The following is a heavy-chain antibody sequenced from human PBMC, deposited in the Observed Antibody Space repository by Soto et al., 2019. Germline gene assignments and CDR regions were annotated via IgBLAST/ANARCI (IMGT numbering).Heavy chain of an antibody. CDR1: GFTFRSYA. Sequence: EVQLVESGGGLVQPGGSLRLSCAASGFTFRSYAMHWVRQAPGKGLEYVSAISSNGGSTYYANSVKGRFTISRDNSKNTLYLQMGSLRAEDMAVYYCAREGYCSSTSCYSFDYWGQGTLVTVSS. CDR2: ISSNGGST. D-gene: IGHD2-2*01. V-gene: IGHV3-64*01. CDR3: AREGYCSSTSCYSFDY. J-gene: IGHJ4*02.